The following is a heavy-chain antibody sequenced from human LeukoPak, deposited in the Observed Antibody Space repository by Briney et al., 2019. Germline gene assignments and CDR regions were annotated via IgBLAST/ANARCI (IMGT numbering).Heavy chain of an antibody. V-gene: IGHV3-33*01. D-gene: IGHD2-15*01. Sequence: PGGSLRLSCAASGLTFSSHGMHWVRQAPGKGLEWVALIWYDGSDKYYADSARGRFTITRDNAKNMLYLQMNSLGVEDTAVYYCTADGCGGTCYFDHWGQGALVTVSS. CDR3: TADGCGGTCYFDH. J-gene: IGHJ4*02. CDR2: IWYDGSDK. CDR1: GLTFSSHG.